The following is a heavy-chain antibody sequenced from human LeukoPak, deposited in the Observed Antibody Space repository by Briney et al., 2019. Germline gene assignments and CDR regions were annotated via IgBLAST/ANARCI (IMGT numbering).Heavy chain of an antibody. V-gene: IGHV3-21*01. CDR2: ISSSSSYI. Sequence: GGSLRLSCAASGFTFSSYSMNWVRQAPGKGLEWVSSISSSSSYIYYADSVKGRFTISRDNAKNSLYLQMNSLRAEDTAVFYCARVGDTDAFDIWGQGTMVTVSS. J-gene: IGHJ3*02. CDR1: GFTFSSYS. CDR3: ARVGDTDAFDI. D-gene: IGHD5-18*01.